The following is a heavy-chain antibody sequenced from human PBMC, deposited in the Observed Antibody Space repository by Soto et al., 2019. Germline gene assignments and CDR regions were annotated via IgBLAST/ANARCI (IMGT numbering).Heavy chain of an antibody. CDR1: GFTFSSYW. CDR3: AKTRSGSYGYYYGMDV. V-gene: IGHV3-7*01. Sequence: PGGSLRLSCAASGFTFSSYWMSWVRQAPGKGLEWVANIKQDGSEKYYVDSVKGRFTISRDNSKNTLYLQMNSLRAEDTAVYYCAKTRSGSYGYYYGMDVWGQGTTVTVYS. CDR2: IKQDGSEK. J-gene: IGHJ6*02. D-gene: IGHD1-26*01.